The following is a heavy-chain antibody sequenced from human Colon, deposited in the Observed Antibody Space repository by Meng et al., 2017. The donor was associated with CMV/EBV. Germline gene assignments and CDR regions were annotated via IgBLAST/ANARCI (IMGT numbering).Heavy chain of an antibody. Sequence: ASVKVSCKTSGYTFNTYGVTWVRQAPGQGLEWMGWISGSSGNTNYAQKLRGRVTLTTDTSTSTAYMELGGLTSDDTAVYYCARGGGYFSAGSYPAYFDQWGQGTLVTVSS. V-gene: IGHV1-18*01. D-gene: IGHD3-10*01. CDR1: GYTFNTYG. CDR2: ISGSSGNT. CDR3: ARGGGYFSAGSYPAYFDQ. J-gene: IGHJ4*02.